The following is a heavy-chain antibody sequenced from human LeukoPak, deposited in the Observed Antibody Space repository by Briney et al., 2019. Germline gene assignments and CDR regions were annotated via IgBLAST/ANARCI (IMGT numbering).Heavy chain of an antibody. CDR1: GFTFSSYG. J-gene: IGHJ2*01. CDR3: AKDGEIAAGYFDL. Sequence: QPGGSLRLSCAASGFTFSSYGMHWVRQAPGKGLEWVAVISYDGSNKYYADSVKGRFTISRDNSKNTLYLQMDSLRAEDTAVYYCAKDGEIAAGYFDLWGRGTLVTVSS. V-gene: IGHV3-30*18. D-gene: IGHD6-13*01. CDR2: ISYDGSNK.